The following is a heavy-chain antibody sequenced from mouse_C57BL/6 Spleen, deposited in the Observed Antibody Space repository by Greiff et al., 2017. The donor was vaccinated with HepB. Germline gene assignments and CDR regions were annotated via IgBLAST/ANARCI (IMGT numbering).Heavy chain of an antibody. Sequence: EVQLQQSGPELVKPGDSVKISCKASGYSFTGYFMNWVMQSHGKSLEWIGRINPYNGDTFYNQKFKGKATLTVDKSSSTAHMELRSLTSEDSAVYYCARCYYGSSLFAYWGQGTLVTVSA. J-gene: IGHJ3*01. CDR3: ARCYYGSSLFAY. D-gene: IGHD1-1*01. V-gene: IGHV1-20*01. CDR2: INPYNGDT. CDR1: GYSFTGYF.